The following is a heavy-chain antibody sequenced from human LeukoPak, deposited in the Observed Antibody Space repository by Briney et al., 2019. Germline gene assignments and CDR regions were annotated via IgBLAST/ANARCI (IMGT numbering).Heavy chain of an antibody. D-gene: IGHD2-2*01. CDR3: ARADIVVVPAAANLRFDP. V-gene: IGHV4-31*03. CDR2: IYYSGSN. CDR1: GGSISSGGYY. Sequence: PSETLSLTCTVSGGSISSGGYYWSWIRQHPGKGLEWIGYIYYSGSNYYNPSLKSRVTISVDTSKNQFSLKLSSVTAADTAVYYCARADIVVVPAAANLRFDPWGQGTLVTVSS. J-gene: IGHJ5*02.